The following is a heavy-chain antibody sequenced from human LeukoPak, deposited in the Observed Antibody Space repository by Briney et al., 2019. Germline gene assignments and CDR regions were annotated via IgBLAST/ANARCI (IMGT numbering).Heavy chain of an antibody. CDR3: ARGSMANYFDSSGYYNY. CDR1: GGSISSYY. Sequence: SETLSLTCTVSGGSISSYYWSWIRQPPGKGLEWIGYIYYSGSTNYNPSLKSRVTISVDTSKNQFSLKLSSVTAADTAVYYCARGSMANYFDSSGYYNYWGQGALVTVSS. CDR2: IYYSGST. V-gene: IGHV4-59*01. D-gene: IGHD3-22*01. J-gene: IGHJ4*02.